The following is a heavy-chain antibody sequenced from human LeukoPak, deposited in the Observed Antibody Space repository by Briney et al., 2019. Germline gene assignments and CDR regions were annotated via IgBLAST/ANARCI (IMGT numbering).Heavy chain of an antibody. D-gene: IGHD2-2*01. Sequence: GRSLSLSCAASGFTFDIYAMRWVRQAPGKGLEWVGGIRSNSSSIGYADSVKSRCNISRNNAKNTLYLQMNSRRAEDTALYYCAKDGRICSSTSCYYYFDYWGQGTLVTVSS. J-gene: IGHJ4*02. CDR1: GFTFDIYA. V-gene: IGHV3-9*01. CDR2: IRSNSSSI. CDR3: AKDGRICSSTSCYYYFDY.